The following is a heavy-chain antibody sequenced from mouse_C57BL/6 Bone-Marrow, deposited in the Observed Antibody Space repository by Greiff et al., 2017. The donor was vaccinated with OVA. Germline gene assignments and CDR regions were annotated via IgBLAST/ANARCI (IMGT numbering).Heavy chain of an antibody. CDR2: IDPETGGT. V-gene: IGHV1-15*01. J-gene: IGHJ2*01. Sequence: QVQLQQSGAELVRPGASVTLSCKASGYTFTDYEMHWVKQTPVHGLEWIGAIDPETGGTAYNQKFKGKAILTADKSSSTAYMELRSLTSEDSAVYYCTRIYYYGSSYNVDYWGQGTTLTVSS. CDR1: GYTFTDYE. D-gene: IGHD1-1*01. CDR3: TRIYYYGSSYNVDY.